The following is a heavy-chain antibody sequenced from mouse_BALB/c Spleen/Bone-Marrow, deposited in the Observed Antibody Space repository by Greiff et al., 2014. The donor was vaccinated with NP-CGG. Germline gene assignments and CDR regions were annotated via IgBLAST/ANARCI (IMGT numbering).Heavy chain of an antibody. CDR1: GFTFSDFY. J-gene: IGHJ4*01. D-gene: IGHD1-1*02. CDR3: ARSGERYGAMDY. Sequence: EVQLVESGGGFVKPGGSLKLSCAASGFTFSDFYMFWFRQTPEKRLEWVATISNGGTYTYYPDSVKGRCTISRDNAKSNLHLQMSSLKSEDTAMYYCARSGERYGAMDYWGQGTSVTVTS. CDR2: ISNGGTYT. V-gene: IGHV5-4*02.